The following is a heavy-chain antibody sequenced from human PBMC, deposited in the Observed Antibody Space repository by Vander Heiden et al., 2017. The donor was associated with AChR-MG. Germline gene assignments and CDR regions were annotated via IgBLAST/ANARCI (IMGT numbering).Heavy chain of an antibody. CDR3: AARRGLFDY. D-gene: IGHD6-25*01. CDR1: GFNFSSYA. V-gene: IGHV3-23*01. CDR2: ISGSGGST. Sequence: EVQLLESGGGLVQPGGSLRLSCAASGFNFSSYAMSWVRQAPGKGLDWVSAISGSGGSTYYADSVKGRFTISRDNSKNTLYLKMNSLRAEDTAVYYCAARRGLFDYWGQVTLVTVSS. J-gene: IGHJ4*02.